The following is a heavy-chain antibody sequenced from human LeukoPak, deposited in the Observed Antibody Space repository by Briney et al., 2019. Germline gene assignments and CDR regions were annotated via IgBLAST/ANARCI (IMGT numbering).Heavy chain of an antibody. D-gene: IGHD3-3*01. V-gene: IGHV4-59*01. J-gene: IGHJ4*02. Sequence: SETLSLTCSISGRSISSYYWSWLRQPPGKGLEGLGYIYYSGRTNYNPSLKSRVTISVDTSKNQFSLKLSSVPAADTAVYYCARVGGYDFWSGSYFDNWGQGMLVTVSS. CDR2: IYYSGRT. CDR3: ARVGGYDFWSGSYFDN. CDR1: GRSISSYY.